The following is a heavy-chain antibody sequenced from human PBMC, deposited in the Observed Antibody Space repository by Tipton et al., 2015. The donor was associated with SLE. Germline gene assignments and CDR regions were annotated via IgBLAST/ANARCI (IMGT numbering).Heavy chain of an antibody. J-gene: IGHJ5*02. D-gene: IGHD5-18*01. CDR3: ARLHGYSYGLNWFDP. V-gene: IGHV4-39*07. Sequence: TLSLTCTVSGGSVSSSSKYWAWIRQPPGKGLEWIGSIYYTGTTTYYNSFLKSRVTMSVDTSKNQFSLRLTSVIAVDTAVYYCARLHGYSYGLNWFDPWGQGTLISVSS. CDR1: GGSVSSSSKY. CDR2: IYYTGTTT.